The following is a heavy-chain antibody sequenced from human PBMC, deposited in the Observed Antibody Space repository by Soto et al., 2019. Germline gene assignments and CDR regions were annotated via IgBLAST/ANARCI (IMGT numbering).Heavy chain of an antibody. CDR2: INPNTGDT. J-gene: IGHJ5*01. D-gene: IGHD3-10*01. Sequence: QVQLVQCGAEVKKPGASVRVSCKASGYTFTDYYMHWVRQAPGQGLEWMAWINPNTGDTKYDQKFQGRVTVTRDTSNRILYMELSSLRSDDTAIYYCARKSLSGSGSSFDFWGQGTLVTVSS. CDR3: ARKSLSGSGSSFDF. CDR1: GYTFTDYY. V-gene: IGHV1-2*02.